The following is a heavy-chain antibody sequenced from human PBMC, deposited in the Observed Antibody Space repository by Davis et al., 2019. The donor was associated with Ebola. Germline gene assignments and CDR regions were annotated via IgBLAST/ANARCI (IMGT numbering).Heavy chain of an antibody. CDR2: IWYDGSNK. V-gene: IGHV3-33*01. CDR1: GFTFSSYG. J-gene: IGHJ6*02. CDR3: ARDLYRGGDSLAMDV. Sequence: PGGSLRLSCAASGFTFSSYGMHWVRQAPGKGLAWVAVIWYDGSNKYYADSVKGRFTISRDNSKNTLYLQMNSLRAEDTAVYYCARDLYRGGDSLAMDVWGQGTTVTVSS. D-gene: IGHD1-26*01.